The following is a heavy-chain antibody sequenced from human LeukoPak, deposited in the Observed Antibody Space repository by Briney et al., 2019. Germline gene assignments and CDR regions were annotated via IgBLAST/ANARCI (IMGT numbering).Heavy chain of an antibody. Sequence: GGSLRLSCAASGFTFDDYAMHWVRQAPGKGLEWVSGISWNSGSIGYADSVKGRFTISRDNSKNTLYLQMNSLRAEDTAVYYCAKELNIWGQGTLVTVSS. CDR3: AKELNI. CDR1: GFTFDDYA. V-gene: IGHV3-9*01. J-gene: IGHJ4*02. CDR2: ISWNSGSI.